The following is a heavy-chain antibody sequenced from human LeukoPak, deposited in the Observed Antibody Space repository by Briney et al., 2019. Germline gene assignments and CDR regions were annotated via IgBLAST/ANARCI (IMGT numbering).Heavy chain of an antibody. Sequence: GSLRLSCAASGLTFSNYWMTWVRQPPGKGLEWIGEVYHSGSTNYNPSLKSRVSISVDKSKNQFSLKLSSVTAADTAVYYCARARRVVVGAPYYFDYWGQGTLVTVSS. D-gene: IGHD2-15*01. CDR1: GLTFSNYW. V-gene: IGHV4-4*02. CDR3: ARARRVVVGAPYYFDY. J-gene: IGHJ4*02. CDR2: VYHSGST.